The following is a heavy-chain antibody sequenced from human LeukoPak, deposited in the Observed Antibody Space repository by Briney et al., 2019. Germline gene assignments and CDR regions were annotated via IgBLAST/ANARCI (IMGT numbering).Heavy chain of an antibody. V-gene: IGHV4-59*01. Sequence: PSQTLYLTCTLPAGSISSYYWDWIRRHPWKALEWIGYIYYSGSTNYNPSLKSRVTISVDTSKNQFSLKLSSVTAADTAVYYCARDYYSGFAFFDYWGQGTLVTVSS. D-gene: IGHD3-10*01. J-gene: IGHJ4*02. CDR1: AGSISSYY. CDR2: IYYSGST. CDR3: ARDYYSGFAFFDY.